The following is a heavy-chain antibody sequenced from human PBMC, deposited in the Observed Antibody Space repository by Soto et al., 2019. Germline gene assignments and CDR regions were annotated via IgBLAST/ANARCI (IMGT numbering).Heavy chain of an antibody. V-gene: IGHV3-23*01. CDR2: ISGGGGTT. CDR3: AKVYLVGATTGLDY. D-gene: IGHD1-26*01. CDR1: GFTFSSYA. J-gene: IGHJ4*02. Sequence: EVQLLESGGGLVQPGGSLRLSCAAYGFTFSSYAMSWVRQAPGKGLEWVSGISGGGGTTYYADSVKGRFTISRDNSKNTLYLQMNSLRAEDTAVYYCAKVYLVGATTGLDYWGQGTLVTVSS.